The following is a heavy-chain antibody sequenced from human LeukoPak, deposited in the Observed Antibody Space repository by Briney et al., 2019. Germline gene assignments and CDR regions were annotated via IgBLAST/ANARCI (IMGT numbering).Heavy chain of an antibody. V-gene: IGHV3-33*08. J-gene: IGHJ4*02. Sequence: PGGSLRLSCAASGFTFSSYAMSWVRQAPGKGLEWVAVIWYDGSNKYYADSVKGRFTISRDSSKNTLYLQMNSLRAEDTAVYYCARKGYYDSLDYWGQGTLVTVSS. CDR2: IWYDGSNK. D-gene: IGHD3-22*01. CDR1: GFTFSSYA. CDR3: ARKGYYDSLDY.